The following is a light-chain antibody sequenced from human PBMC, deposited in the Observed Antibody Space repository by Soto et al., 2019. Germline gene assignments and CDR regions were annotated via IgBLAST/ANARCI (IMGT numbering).Light chain of an antibody. CDR3: QQYEKWPPSIT. CDR2: GAS. J-gene: IGKJ5*01. CDR1: QSVSSN. V-gene: IGKV3-15*01. Sequence: EIVMTQSPATLSVSPGERATLSCTSLQSVSSNLAWYQQKPGQAPRLLIYGASTRATGIPARFSGSGSGTEFTLTISSLQSEDFAVYYCQQYEKWPPSITFGQGTRLEI.